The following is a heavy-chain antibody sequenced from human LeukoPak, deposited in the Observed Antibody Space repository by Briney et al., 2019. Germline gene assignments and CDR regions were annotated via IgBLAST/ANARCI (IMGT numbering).Heavy chain of an antibody. CDR3: ARDWGYCSGGSCYDLDAFDI. CDR1: GYSISSGYY. Sequence: SETLSLTCAVSGYSISSGYYWGWIRQPPGKGLEWIGSIYHSGSTYYNPSLKSRVIISQDTSKNQFSLRLSSVTAADTAVYYCARDWGYCSGGSCYDLDAFDIWGQGTMVTVSS. D-gene: IGHD2-15*01. V-gene: IGHV4-38-2*02. J-gene: IGHJ3*02. CDR2: IYHSGST.